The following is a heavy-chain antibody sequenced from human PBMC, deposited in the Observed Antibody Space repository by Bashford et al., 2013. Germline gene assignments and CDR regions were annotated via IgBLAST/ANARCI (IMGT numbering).Heavy chain of an antibody. Sequence: ASVKVSCKASEHLSNYGINWLRQAPGQGPEWMGSMNPNTGDTNSAQKFQARVSMTRDASIGTAYMELSSLRSEDTAVYYCARVGGSGSFDPWSQGTLVTVSS. CDR3: ARVGGSGSFDP. V-gene: IGHV1-2*02. CDR1: EHLSNYG. J-gene: IGHJ5*02. D-gene: IGHD3-10*01. CDR2: MNPNTGDT.